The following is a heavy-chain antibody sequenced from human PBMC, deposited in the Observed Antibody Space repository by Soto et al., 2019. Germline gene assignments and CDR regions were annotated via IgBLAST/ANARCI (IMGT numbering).Heavy chain of an antibody. D-gene: IGHD2-8*02. CDR2: FSLSGTT. Sequence: PSETLSLTCTVSGASITGSSYWSWIRQPAGKGLEWIGRFSLSGTTNYNPSLRSRVTMSADVSKNQFSLRLTSVTAADTALYYCARGMTPPGAPAWYYFDSWGQGTLVTVYS. V-gene: IGHV4-4*07. CDR3: ARGMTPPGAPAWYYFDS. CDR1: GASITGSSY. J-gene: IGHJ4*02.